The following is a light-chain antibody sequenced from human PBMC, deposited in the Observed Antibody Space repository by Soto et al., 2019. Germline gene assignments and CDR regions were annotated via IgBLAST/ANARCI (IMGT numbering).Light chain of an antibody. CDR2: EVS. Sequence: QSALTQPPSVSGSPGQSVTISYTGTSSDVGSYNRVSWYQQPPGTAPKLMIYEVSNRPSGVPDRFSGSKSGNTASLAISGLQAEDEADYYCSSYTSNNNYVFGTGTKVTVL. CDR1: SSDVGSYNR. CDR3: SSYTSNNNYV. V-gene: IGLV2-18*02. J-gene: IGLJ1*01.